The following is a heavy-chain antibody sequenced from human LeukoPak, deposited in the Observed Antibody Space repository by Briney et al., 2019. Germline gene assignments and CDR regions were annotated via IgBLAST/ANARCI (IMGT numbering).Heavy chain of an antibody. CDR1: RFTFSSYA. D-gene: IGHD3-10*01. CDR3: AKKGWFGELLFPFDY. V-gene: IGHV3-23*01. J-gene: IGHJ4*02. CDR2: ISGSGGST. Sequence: PGGSLRLSCAASRFTFSSYAMSWVRQAPGKGPEWVSAISGSGGSTYYADSVKGRFTISRDNSKNTLYLQMNSLRAEDTAVYYCAKKGWFGELLFPFDYWGQGTLVTVSS.